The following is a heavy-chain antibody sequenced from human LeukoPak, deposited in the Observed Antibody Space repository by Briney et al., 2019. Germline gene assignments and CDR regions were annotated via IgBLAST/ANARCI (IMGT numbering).Heavy chain of an antibody. CDR3: ARRGYSYGYRDYYYYMDV. CDR1: GGSFSGYY. J-gene: IGHJ6*03. CDR2: INHSGST. D-gene: IGHD5-18*01. Sequence: SETLSLTCAVYGGSFSGYYWSWIRQPPGKGLEWIGEINHSGSTNYNPSLKSRVTISVDTSKNQFSLKLSSVTAADTAVYYCARRGYSYGYRDYYYYMDVWGKGTTVTVSS. V-gene: IGHV4-34*01.